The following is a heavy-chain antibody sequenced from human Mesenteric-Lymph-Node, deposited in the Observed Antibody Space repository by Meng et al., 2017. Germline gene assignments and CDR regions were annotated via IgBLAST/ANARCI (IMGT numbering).Heavy chain of an antibody. CDR2: ISYDGSNK. V-gene: IGHV3-30*04. J-gene: IGHJ3*02. CDR3: ARGPARANAFDI. Sequence: GESLKISCAASGFTFSSYAMHWVRQAPGKGLEWVAVISYDGSNKYYADSVKGRFTISRDNAKNSLYLQMNTLRVEDTAVYYCARGPARANAFDIWGQGTMVTVSS. CDR1: GFTFSSYA.